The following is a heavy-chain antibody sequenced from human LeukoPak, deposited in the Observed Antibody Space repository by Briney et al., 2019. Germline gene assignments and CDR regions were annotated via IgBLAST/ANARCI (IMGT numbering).Heavy chain of an antibody. Sequence: SETLSLTCTVSGGSISSSSYYWGWIRQPPGKGLEWIGSIYYSGSTYYNPSLKSRVTISVDTSKNQFSLKLSSVTAADTAVYYCARSQTYYYDSSGSATYAFDIWGQGTMVTVSS. CDR2: IYYSGST. J-gene: IGHJ3*02. D-gene: IGHD3-22*01. CDR1: GGSISSSSYY. CDR3: ARSQTYYYDSSGSATYAFDI. V-gene: IGHV4-39*01.